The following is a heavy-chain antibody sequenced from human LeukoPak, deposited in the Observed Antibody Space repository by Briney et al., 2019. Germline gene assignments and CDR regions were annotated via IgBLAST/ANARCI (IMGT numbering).Heavy chain of an antibody. V-gene: IGHV1-8*01. D-gene: IGHD5-18*01. CDR1: GYTITSYD. CDR3: ARLGVYDGNSYGSY. Sequence: GASVKVSCKASGYTITSYDINWVRQATGQGLEWMGWMNPNSGNTGYAQKFQGRVTMTRNTSISTAYMELSSLRSEDTAVYYCARLGVYDGNSYGSYWGQGTLVTVSS. CDR2: MNPNSGNT. J-gene: IGHJ4*02.